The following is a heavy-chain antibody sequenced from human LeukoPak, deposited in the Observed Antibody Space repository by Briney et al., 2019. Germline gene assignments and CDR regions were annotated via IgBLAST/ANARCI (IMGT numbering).Heavy chain of an antibody. V-gene: IGHV1-24*01. D-gene: IGHD4-17*01. J-gene: IGHJ4*02. CDR1: GYTLTELS. CDR3: ATALTLRGEYYFDY. Sequence: SSVKVSCKVSGYTLTELSMHWVRQAPGKGLEWMGGVDPEYGETIYAQKFQGRVTMTENTSNATAYMELRSLRSEATAVYYCATALTLRGEYYFDYWGQGTLVTVSS. CDR2: VDPEYGET.